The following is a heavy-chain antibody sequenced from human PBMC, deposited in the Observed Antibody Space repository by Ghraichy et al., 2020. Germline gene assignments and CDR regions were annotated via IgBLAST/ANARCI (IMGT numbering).Heavy chain of an antibody. CDR2: ISSRGST. Sequence: GGSLRLSCAASGFTFSCYDLNWVRQAPGKGLEWVSSISSRGSTAYKAAAKGRCTTSRDNANKLVQLQMNSLKDEDTAMYYCARGYGSGRSYGWGQGTLVTVSS. CDR1: GFTFSCYD. V-gene: IGHV3-69-1*01. CDR3: ARGYGSGRSYG. D-gene: IGHD3-10*01. J-gene: IGHJ4*02.